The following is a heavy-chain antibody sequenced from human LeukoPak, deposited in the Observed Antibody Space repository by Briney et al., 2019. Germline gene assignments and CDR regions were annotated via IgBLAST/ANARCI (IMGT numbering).Heavy chain of an antibody. Sequence: SDTLSLTCTVSGDSMKSYYWTWIRQPPGKGLEWIGYFHYTGSTKFNPSLKSRVTLSVDTSKNQFSLKLSSVTAADTAVYYCAKEREYCSSGSCHYDLDVWGQGTTVTVSS. CDR2: FHYTGST. D-gene: IGHD2-15*01. CDR1: GDSMKSYY. J-gene: IGHJ6*02. V-gene: IGHV4-59*01. CDR3: AKEREYCSSGSCHYDLDV.